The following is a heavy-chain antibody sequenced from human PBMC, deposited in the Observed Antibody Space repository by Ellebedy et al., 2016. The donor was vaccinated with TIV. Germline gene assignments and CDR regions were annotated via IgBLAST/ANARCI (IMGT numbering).Heavy chain of an antibody. Sequence: GGSLRLSXAASGFTFSRYGMNWVRQAPGQGLEWVAVTSADGDNRYYADSVKGRFTIFRDNSKNKMLLQMNSLRTEDTAVYYCAKWYSVVGTNDYWGQGTPVTVSS. D-gene: IGHD1-26*01. CDR1: GFTFSRYG. J-gene: IGHJ4*02. CDR2: TSADGDNR. V-gene: IGHV3-30*18. CDR3: AKWYSVVGTNDY.